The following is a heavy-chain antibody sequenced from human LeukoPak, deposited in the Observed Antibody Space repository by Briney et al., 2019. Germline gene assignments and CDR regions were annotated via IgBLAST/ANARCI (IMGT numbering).Heavy chain of an antibody. V-gene: IGHV5-51*01. CDR1: GYSFNTYW. CDR3: ARRQGCSTSSCPPDS. J-gene: IGHJ4*02. Sequence: PGESLKISCRGSGYSFNTYWIGWVRQMPGKGLEWMGIIYPGDSDTRYSPSFRGQVTMSADKSINTAYLQWSSLKASDTAMYFCARRQGCSTSSCPPDSWGQGTLVTVSS. D-gene: IGHD2-2*01. CDR2: IYPGDSDT.